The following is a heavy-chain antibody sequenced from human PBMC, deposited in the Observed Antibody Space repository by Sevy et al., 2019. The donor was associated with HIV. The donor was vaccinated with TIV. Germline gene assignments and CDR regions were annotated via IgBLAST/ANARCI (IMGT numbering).Heavy chain of an antibody. D-gene: IGHD3-10*02. CDR2: LSFGCGKI. V-gene: IGHV3-23*01. J-gene: IGHJ4*02. CDR1: GFTSSSYA. CDR3: AREGCSKPHDY. Sequence: GGSLRLSCAASGFTSSSYAMTWVRQAPGKGLEWVSTLSFGCGKINYADSVKGRFTISRDNSKNTLYLQMNSLRAEDTAVYYCAREGCSKPHDYWGQGTLVTVSS.